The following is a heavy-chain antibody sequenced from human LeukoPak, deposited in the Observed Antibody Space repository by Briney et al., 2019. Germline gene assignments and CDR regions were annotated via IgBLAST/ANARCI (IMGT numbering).Heavy chain of an antibody. Sequence: GGSLRLSCAASGFSFSSYWMSWVRQAPGKGLEWVANIKQDGSENYYVDSVKGRFTISRDNAKNSLYLQMNSLRAEDTAVYYCARVSRPAYYDFWSGYFDYWGQGTLVTVSS. D-gene: IGHD3-3*01. J-gene: IGHJ4*02. V-gene: IGHV3-7*01. CDR2: IKQDGSEN. CDR1: GFSFSSYW. CDR3: ARVSRPAYYDFWSGYFDY.